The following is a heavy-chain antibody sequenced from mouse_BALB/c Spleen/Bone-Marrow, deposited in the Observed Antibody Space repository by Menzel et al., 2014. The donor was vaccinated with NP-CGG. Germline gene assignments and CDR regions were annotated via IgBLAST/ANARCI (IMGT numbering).Heavy chain of an antibody. CDR1: GYTFTRYW. CDR3: ARSYYGRAMDY. V-gene: IGHV1S41*01. D-gene: IGHD1-1*01. J-gene: IGHJ4*01. CDR2: IAPGSGST. Sequence: DLVKPGASVKLSCKASGYTFTRYWINWIKQRPGQGLEWIGRIAPGSGSTYYDEMFKGKATLTVDTSSSTAYIQLSSLSSEDSAVYFCARSYYGRAMDYWGQGTSVTVSS.